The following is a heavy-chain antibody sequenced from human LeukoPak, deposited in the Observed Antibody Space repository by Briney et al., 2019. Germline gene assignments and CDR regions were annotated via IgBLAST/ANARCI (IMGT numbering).Heavy chain of an antibody. J-gene: IGHJ6*02. V-gene: IGHV3-20*01. CDR1: GFTFDDYG. CDR3: ARESEGRFDSYGMDV. Sequence: GGSLRLSCAASGFTFDDYGMSWVRQAPGKGLEWVSGINWNGGSTGYADSVKGRFTISRDNAKNSLYLQMNSLRAEDTALYHCARESEGRFDSYGMDVWGQGTTVTVSS. CDR2: INWNGGST. D-gene: IGHD3-16*01.